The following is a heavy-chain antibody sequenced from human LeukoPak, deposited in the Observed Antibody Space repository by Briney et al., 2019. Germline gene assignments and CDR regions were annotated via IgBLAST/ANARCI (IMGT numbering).Heavy chain of an antibody. Sequence: SSETLSLTCTVSGGSISSNSYYWGWIRQPPGKGLEWIGSIYYSGSTNYNPSLKSRVTIAVDTSQNQFSLKLNAVTAADTAVYYCARSPQYSSAWYFDYWGQGILVTVSS. CDR1: GGSISSNSYY. D-gene: IGHD6-19*01. CDR2: IYYSGST. J-gene: IGHJ4*02. V-gene: IGHV4-39*07. CDR3: ARSPQYSSAWYFDY.